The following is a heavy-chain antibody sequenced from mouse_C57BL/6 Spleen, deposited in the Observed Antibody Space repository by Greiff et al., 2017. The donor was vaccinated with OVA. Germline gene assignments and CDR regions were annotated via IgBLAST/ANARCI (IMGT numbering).Heavy chain of an antibody. J-gene: IGHJ3*01. D-gene: IGHD1-1*01. CDR3: ARAYYYGSSYGFAY. CDR1: GYSFTDYN. V-gene: IGHV1-39*01. Sequence: EVKLMESGPELVKPGASVKISCKASGYSFTDYNMNWVKQSNGKSLEWIGVINPNYGTTSYNQKFKGKATLTVDQSSSTAYMQLNSLTSEDSAVYYCARAYYYGSSYGFAYWGQGTLVTVSA. CDR2: INPNYGTT.